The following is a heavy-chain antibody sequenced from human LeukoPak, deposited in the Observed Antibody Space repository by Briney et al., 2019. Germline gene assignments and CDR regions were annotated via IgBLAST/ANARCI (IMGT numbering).Heavy chain of an antibody. CDR3: ARDTGGGYSCYDC. J-gene: IGHJ4*02. V-gene: IGHV3-7*01. Sequence: GGSLRLSCAASGFTFSSYWMTWIRQAPGKGLEWVANIKQDGSEKYYVDAVKGRFTISRDNAKNSLYLQMNSLRAEDTAVYYCARDTGGGYSCYDCWGQGTLVTVSS. CDR2: IKQDGSEK. D-gene: IGHD5-18*01. CDR1: GFTFSSYW.